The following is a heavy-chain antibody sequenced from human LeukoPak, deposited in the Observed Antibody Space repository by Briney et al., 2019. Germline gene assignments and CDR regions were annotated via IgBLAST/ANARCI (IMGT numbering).Heavy chain of an antibody. CDR2: INHSGST. J-gene: IGHJ2*01. V-gene: IGHV4-34*01. Sequence: SSETLSLTCAVYGGSFSGYYWSWIRQPPGKGLEWIGEINHSGSTSYNPSLKSRVTISINTSKNQFSLKLSSVTAAGTAVFYCARRVWFGESSHWSFDLWGRGTLVTVSS. CDR3: ARRVWFGESSHWSFDL. CDR1: GGSFSGYY. D-gene: IGHD3-10*01.